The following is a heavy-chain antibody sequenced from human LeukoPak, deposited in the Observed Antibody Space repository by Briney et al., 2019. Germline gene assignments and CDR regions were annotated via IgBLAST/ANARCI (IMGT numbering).Heavy chain of an antibody. D-gene: IGHD6-19*01. Sequence: GGSLRLSCEASGFTFATYGMHWVRQAPGKGPEWVAFISYDGGKKYYPDSVKGRFTISRDNSRNTLYLQINSLRPEDTAVFYCAKAPIAMTGSFFEYWGLATLVTVSS. V-gene: IGHV3-30*18. J-gene: IGHJ4*02. CDR2: ISYDGGKK. CDR3: AKAPIAMTGSFFEY. CDR1: GFTFATYG.